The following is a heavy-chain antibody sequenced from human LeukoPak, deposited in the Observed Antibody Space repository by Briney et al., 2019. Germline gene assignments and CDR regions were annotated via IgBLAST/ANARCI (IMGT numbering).Heavy chain of an antibody. J-gene: IGHJ4*02. V-gene: IGHV1-2*02. CDR2: INPNSGGT. CDR1: RYTLTGYY. CDR3: ARAQYCGGDCSRTPYFDY. D-gene: IGHD2-21*02. Sequence: ASVKVSRKASRYTLTGYYMHRLRQAPGPGLEGMGWINPNSGGTNYAQKLQGRVTMTRDTSISTAYMELSRLRSDDTAVYYCARAQYCGGDCSRTPYFDYWGQGTLVTVSS.